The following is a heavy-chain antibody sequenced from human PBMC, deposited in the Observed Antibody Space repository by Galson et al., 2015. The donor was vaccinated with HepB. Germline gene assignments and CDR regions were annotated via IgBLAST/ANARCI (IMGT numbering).Heavy chain of an antibody. J-gene: IGHJ4*02. Sequence: SLSLSCAASGFTFSTYAMTWVRQAPGKGLEWVSIISSSGSNTYYADSVKGRFSISRDNSKNILYLQMSSLRAEDTAVYYCAKRTSSREISGGAVDYWGQGTLVPVSS. CDR1: GFTFSTYA. CDR3: AKRTSSREISGGAVDY. V-gene: IGHV3-23*01. CDR2: ISSSGSNT. D-gene: IGHD3-10*01.